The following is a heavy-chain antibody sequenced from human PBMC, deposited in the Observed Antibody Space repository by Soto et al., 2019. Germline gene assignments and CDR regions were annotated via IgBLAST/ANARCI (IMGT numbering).Heavy chain of an antibody. CDR3: AKARGYCSSTSCYEYFQH. Sequence: SETLSLTCAVYGGSFSGYYWSWIRQPPGKGLEWIGEINHSGSTNYNPSLKSRVTISVDTSKNQFSLKLSSVTAADTAVYYCAKARGYCSSTSCYEYFQHWGQGTLVTVSS. CDR2: INHSGST. CDR1: GGSFSGYY. D-gene: IGHD2-2*01. J-gene: IGHJ1*01. V-gene: IGHV4-34*01.